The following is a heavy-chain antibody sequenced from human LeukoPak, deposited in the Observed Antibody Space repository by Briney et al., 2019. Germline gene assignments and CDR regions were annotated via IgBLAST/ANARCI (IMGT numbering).Heavy chain of an antibody. CDR2: ISRDSANI. V-gene: IGHV3-9*01. CDR3: AGDFCTGCNYYFYGMDV. CDR1: GFALDDYV. D-gene: IGHD2-2*01. Sequence: GRSLRLSCTASGFALDDYVMHWVRQTPGGGLEWVSGISRDSANIGYADSVKGRFTISRDNDKNSLYLQMNSLTTEDTALYYCAGDFCTGCNYYFYGMDVWGRGTTVTVSS. J-gene: IGHJ6*02.